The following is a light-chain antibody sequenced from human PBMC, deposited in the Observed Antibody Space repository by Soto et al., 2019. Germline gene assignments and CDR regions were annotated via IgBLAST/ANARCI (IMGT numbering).Light chain of an antibody. CDR3: QQYNNWPIT. V-gene: IGKV3D-15*01. J-gene: IGKJ5*01. CDR1: QTVGSN. Sequence: EIVLTQSPDTLSVSPGERATLSCRASQTVGSNVAWYQQKPGQAPRLLIYGASTRASDTPARFSGSGSVTEFALTISSLQSEDFAVYYCQQYNNWPITFGQGTRLEI. CDR2: GAS.